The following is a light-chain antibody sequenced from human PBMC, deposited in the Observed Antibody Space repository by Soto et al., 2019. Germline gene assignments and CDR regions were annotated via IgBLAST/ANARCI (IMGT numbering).Light chain of an antibody. CDR2: DAS. V-gene: IGKV3-11*01. CDR1: QRVSSY. Sequence: EIVLTQSPATLSLSPEERATLSCRASQRVSSYLAWYQQKPSQAPRLLIYDASNRATGIPARFSGSGSATDLTPPTRRLEPEDFADYYCQQRSNWLTFGGGTKVETK. CDR3: QQRSNWLT. J-gene: IGKJ4*01.